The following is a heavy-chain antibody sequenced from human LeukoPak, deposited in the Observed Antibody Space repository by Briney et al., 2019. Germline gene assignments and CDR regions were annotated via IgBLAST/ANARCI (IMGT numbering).Heavy chain of an antibody. D-gene: IGHD4-23*01. CDR1: GGTFSSYA. CDR2: IIPILGIA. CDR3: ARGVDGGNSDWFDP. J-gene: IGHJ5*02. Sequence: SVRVSCKASGGTFSSYAISWVRQAPGQGVEWMGRIIPILGIANYAQKFQGRVTITADKSTSTAYMELSSLRSEDTAVYYCARGVDGGNSDWFDPWGQGTLVTVSS. V-gene: IGHV1-69*10.